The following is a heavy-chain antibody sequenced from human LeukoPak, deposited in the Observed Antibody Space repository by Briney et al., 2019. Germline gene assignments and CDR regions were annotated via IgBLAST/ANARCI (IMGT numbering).Heavy chain of an antibody. D-gene: IGHD3-3*01. Sequence: SETLSLTCTVSGGSISSYYWNWIRQPPGKGLEWIGYIYYSGSTNYNPSLKSRVTISVDTSKNQFSLKLSSVTAADTAVYYCARPSDYDFWSGYYTGHAFDIWGQGTMVTVSS. CDR3: ARPSDYDFWSGYYTGHAFDI. CDR1: GGSISSYY. CDR2: IYYSGST. V-gene: IGHV4-59*08. J-gene: IGHJ3*02.